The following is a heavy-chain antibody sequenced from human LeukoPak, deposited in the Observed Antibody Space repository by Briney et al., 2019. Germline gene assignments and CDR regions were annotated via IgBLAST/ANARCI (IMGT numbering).Heavy chain of an antibody. CDR3: ARARHDYGDYFDY. Sequence: GGSLRLSCAASGFTFSSYSMNWVRQAPGKGLEWVSSISSSSSYIYYADSVKGRFTISRDNAKNSLYLQMNSQRAEDTAVYYCARARHDYGDYFDYWGQGTLVTVSS. CDR1: GFTFSSYS. J-gene: IGHJ4*02. D-gene: IGHD4-17*01. V-gene: IGHV3-21*01. CDR2: ISSSSSYI.